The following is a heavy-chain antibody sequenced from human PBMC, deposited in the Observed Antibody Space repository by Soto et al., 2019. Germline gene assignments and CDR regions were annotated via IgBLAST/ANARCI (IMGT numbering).Heavy chain of an antibody. Sequence: QVQLVQSGAEEKKPGASVKVSCKASGYTFSYYTMHWVRQAPGQSLEWMGWINAANGNTKYSENFQGRVTITRDTXASTVYMELSTLRSEDTGVYYCARERGYSYGYFDYWGQGPLVTISS. D-gene: IGHD5-18*01. V-gene: IGHV1-3*05. J-gene: IGHJ4*02. CDR2: INAANGNT. CDR3: ARERGYSYGYFDY. CDR1: GYTFSYYT.